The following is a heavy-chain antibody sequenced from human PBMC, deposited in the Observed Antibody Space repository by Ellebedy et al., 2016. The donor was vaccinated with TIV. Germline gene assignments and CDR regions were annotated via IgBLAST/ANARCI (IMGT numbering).Heavy chain of an antibody. CDR3: ARRGVRGDYGAPGDF. J-gene: IGHJ4*02. V-gene: IGHV3-23*01. D-gene: IGHD3-16*01. CDR1: GFTFSIFA. CDR2: ISSTSGHI. Sequence: PGGSLRLSCAASGFTFSIFAMSWVRQRPGKGLEWIPAISSTSGHIYYADSVEGRFTISRDNSKNTLYLQMNSLRAEDTAVYYCARRGVRGDYGAPGDFWGQGILVTVAS.